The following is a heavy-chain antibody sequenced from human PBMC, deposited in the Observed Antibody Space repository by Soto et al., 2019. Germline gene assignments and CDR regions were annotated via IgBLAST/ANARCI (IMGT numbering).Heavy chain of an antibody. J-gene: IGHJ6*02. V-gene: IGHV5-51*01. CDR3: ARHGYYDSSGSRTYGMGV. Sequence: GGSLKISCNGSGYSFTSYWIGWGRQMPWKGLEWMGIIYPGDSDTRYSPSFQGQVTISADKSISTAYLQWSSLKASDTAMYYCARHGYYDSSGSRTYGMGVWGQGTTVTVSS. CDR2: IYPGDSDT. D-gene: IGHD3-22*01. CDR1: GYSFTSYW.